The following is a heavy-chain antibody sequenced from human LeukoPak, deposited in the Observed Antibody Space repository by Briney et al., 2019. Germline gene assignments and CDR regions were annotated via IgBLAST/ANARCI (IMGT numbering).Heavy chain of an antibody. CDR2: INPNSGGT. Sequence: ASVKVSCKASGYTFTGYYMHWERQAPGQGLEWMGRINPNSGGTNYAQKFQGRVTMTRDTSISTAYMELSRLRSDDTAVYYCARDRRGYSYGYYFDYWGQGTLVTVSS. J-gene: IGHJ4*02. V-gene: IGHV1-2*06. D-gene: IGHD5-18*01. CDR1: GYTFTGYY. CDR3: ARDRRGYSYGYYFDY.